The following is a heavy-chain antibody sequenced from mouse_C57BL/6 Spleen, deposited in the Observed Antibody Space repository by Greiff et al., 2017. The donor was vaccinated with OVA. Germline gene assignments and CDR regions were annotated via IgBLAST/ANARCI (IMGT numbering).Heavy chain of an antibody. CDR3: ARGSSPYYFDY. J-gene: IGHJ2*01. CDR1: GYTFTSYW. V-gene: IGHV1-50*01. Sequence: VQLQQSGAELVKPGASVKLSCKASGYTFTSYWMQWVKQRPGQGLEWIGEIDPSDSYTNYNQKFKGKATLTVDTSSSTAYMQLSSLTSEDSAVYYCARGSSPYYFDYWGQGTTLTVSS. D-gene: IGHD1-1*01. CDR2: IDPSDSYT.